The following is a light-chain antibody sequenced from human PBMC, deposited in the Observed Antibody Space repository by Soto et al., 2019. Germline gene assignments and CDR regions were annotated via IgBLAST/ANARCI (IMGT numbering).Light chain of an antibody. CDR2: AAS. CDR1: QNIRSF. J-gene: IGKJ1*01. Sequence: DIQMTQSPSSLSASAGDRVTITCRASQNIRSFLNWYQQKPGKAPKPLIYAASSLHSGVPSRFSGSGSGTDFTITISSLQPDDFATYYCQQSYSTPPTFGQGTKVET. V-gene: IGKV1-39*01. CDR3: QQSYSTPPT.